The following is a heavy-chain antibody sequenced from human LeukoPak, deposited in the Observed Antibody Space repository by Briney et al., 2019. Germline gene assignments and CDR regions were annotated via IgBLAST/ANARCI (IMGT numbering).Heavy chain of an antibody. CDR2: IYYSGST. Sequence: SETLSLTCTVSGGSISSYFWSWIRQPPGKGLEWIGYIYYSGSTNYNPSLKSRVTISVDTSKNQFSLKLKSVTAADTTVYYCARGKGYFDYWGQGTLVTVSS. CDR1: GGSISSYF. V-gene: IGHV4-59*01. J-gene: IGHJ4*02. CDR3: ARGKGYFDY.